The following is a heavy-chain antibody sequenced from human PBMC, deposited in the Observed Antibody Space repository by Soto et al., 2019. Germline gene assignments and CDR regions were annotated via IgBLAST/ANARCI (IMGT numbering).Heavy chain of an antibody. J-gene: IGHJ4*02. CDR1: GFTFSSYA. Sequence: GGSLRLSLAASGFTFSSYAMTWVRQAPGKGLEWVSAISGGGDSIYYADSVKGRFTISRDQSKNTLYLQMHSLRAEDTAVYFCAKARDTGADRYYLDYRGKG. CDR3: AKARDTGADRYYLDY. CDR2: ISGGGDSI. V-gene: IGHV3-23*01. D-gene: IGHD3-16*02.